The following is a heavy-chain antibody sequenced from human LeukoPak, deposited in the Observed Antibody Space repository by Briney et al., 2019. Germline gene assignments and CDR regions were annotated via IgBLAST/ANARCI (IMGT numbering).Heavy chain of an antibody. CDR2: ICTSGST. Sequence: SQTLSLTCTVSGGSISSGSYYWSWIRQPAGKGLEWIGRICTSGSTNYNPSLKSRVTISVDTSKNQFSLKLSSVTAADTAVYYCARDLSKDGYNHWYFDLWGRGTLVTVSS. J-gene: IGHJ2*01. CDR1: GGSISSGSYY. V-gene: IGHV4-61*02. D-gene: IGHD5-24*01. CDR3: ARDLSKDGYNHWYFDL.